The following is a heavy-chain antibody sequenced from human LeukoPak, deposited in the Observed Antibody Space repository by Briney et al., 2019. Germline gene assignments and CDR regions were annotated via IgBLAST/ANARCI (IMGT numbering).Heavy chain of an antibody. V-gene: IGHV3-23*01. CDR1: GFTFSTNA. CDR3: ATDYTPYVGASAD. J-gene: IGHJ4*02. CDR2: ITESGDNT. D-gene: IGHD1-26*01. Sequence: GGSLRLSCLTSGFTFSTNAMSWVRQTPGKGLEWVSTITESGDNTHYTESVKGRFTFSRDNSRNTMYLQMNSLRAEDTAIYYCATDYTPYVGASADWGQGTLVTVSS.